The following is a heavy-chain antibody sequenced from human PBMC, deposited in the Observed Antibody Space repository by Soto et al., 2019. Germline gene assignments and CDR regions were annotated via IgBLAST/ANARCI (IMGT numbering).Heavy chain of an antibody. V-gene: IGHV1-69*01. J-gene: IGHJ5*02. Sequence: QVQLVQSGAEVKKPGSSVRVSCKASGGTFSSYAISWVRQAPGQGLEWMGGIIPIFGTANYAQKFQGRVTITADESTSTAYMELSSLRSEDTAVYYCARHIAAAGTRGVWFDPWGQGTLVTVSS. D-gene: IGHD6-13*01. CDR3: ARHIAAAGTRGVWFDP. CDR2: IIPIFGTA. CDR1: GGTFSSYA.